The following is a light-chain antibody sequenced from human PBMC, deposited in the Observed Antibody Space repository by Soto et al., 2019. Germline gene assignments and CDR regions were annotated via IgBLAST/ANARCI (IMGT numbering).Light chain of an antibody. CDR2: GAS. V-gene: IGKV3-15*01. J-gene: IGKJ1*01. Sequence: EILMTQSPATLSVSPGETVTFSCRASRSVSNRLAWCQHKPGQAPRLLISGASNGATGIPPKFSGSGSGTEFTLTISSLQSEDFAVYYCQQYNNWPRTFCQGTKVDIK. CDR1: RSVSNR. CDR3: QQYNNWPRT.